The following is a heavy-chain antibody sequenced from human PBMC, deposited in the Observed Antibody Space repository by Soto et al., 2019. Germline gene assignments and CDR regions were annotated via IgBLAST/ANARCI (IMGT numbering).Heavy chain of an antibody. CDR3: AKDLRLSVMATQTNYYYGMDV. D-gene: IGHD2-21*01. V-gene: IGHV3-30*18. CDR2: ISYDGSNK. CDR1: GFTFSSYG. Sequence: ESGGGVVQPGRSLRLSCAASGFTFSSYGMHWVRQAPGKGLEWVAVISYDGSNKYYADSVKGRFTISRDNSKNTLYLQMNSLRAEDTAVYYCAKDLRLSVMATQTNYYYGMDVWGQGTTVTVSS. J-gene: IGHJ6*02.